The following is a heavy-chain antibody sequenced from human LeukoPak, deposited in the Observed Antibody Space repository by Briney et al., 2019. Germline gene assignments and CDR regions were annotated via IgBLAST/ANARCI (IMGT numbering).Heavy chain of an antibody. Sequence: PGRSLRLSCAASGFTFSSYGMHWVRQAPGKGLEWVAVISYDGSNKYYADSVKGRFTIPRDNSKNTLYLQMNSLRAEDTAVYYCAESLIVVVYDAFDIWGQGTMVTVSS. D-gene: IGHD3-22*01. CDR2: ISYDGSNK. J-gene: IGHJ3*02. V-gene: IGHV3-30*18. CDR1: GFTFSSYG. CDR3: AESLIVVVYDAFDI.